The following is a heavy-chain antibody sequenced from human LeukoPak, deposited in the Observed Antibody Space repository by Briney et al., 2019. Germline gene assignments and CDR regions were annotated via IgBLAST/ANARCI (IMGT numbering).Heavy chain of an antibody. Sequence: PSETLSLTCTVSGGSISSSSYYWGWIRQPPGKGPEWIGSINYSGSTYYNPSLKSRVTISVDTSKNQFSLKLSSVTAADTAVDYCARTYGLTVFYWGQGTVVTVSS. V-gene: IGHV4-39*01. D-gene: IGHD3-10*01. CDR2: INYSGST. CDR3: ARTYGLTVFY. J-gene: IGHJ4*02. CDR1: GGSISSSSYY.